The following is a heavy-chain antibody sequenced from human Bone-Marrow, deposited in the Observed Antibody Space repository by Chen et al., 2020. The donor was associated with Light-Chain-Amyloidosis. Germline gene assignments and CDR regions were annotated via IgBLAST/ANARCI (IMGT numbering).Heavy chain of an antibody. V-gene: IGHV1-69*06. D-gene: IGHD2-15*01. J-gene: IGHJ3*02. CDR1: GGTFNTYA. Sequence: QVQLVQSGAEVKKPGSSVKVSCKASGGTFNTYAINWVRQAPGQGLEWMGGIIPILGTASYAQKFQGRVTMTRDTSISTAYMELSRLRSDDTAVYYCARVLQVVVAAADAFDIWGQGTMVTVSS. CDR3: ARVLQVVVAAADAFDI. CDR2: IIPILGTA.